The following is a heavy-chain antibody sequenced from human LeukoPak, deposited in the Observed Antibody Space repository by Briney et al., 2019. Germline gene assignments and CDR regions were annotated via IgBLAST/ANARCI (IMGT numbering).Heavy chain of an antibody. V-gene: IGHV4-59*01. D-gene: IGHD6-13*01. Sequence: PSETLSLTCTVSGGSISSYYWSWIRQPPGKGLEWIAYIYYSGSTNYNPSLKSRVTISVDTSKSQFSLKLSSVTAADTAVYYCARGRAAAGTWGQGTLVTVSS. CDR1: GGSISSYY. CDR3: ARGRAAAGT. J-gene: IGHJ4*02. CDR2: IYYSGST.